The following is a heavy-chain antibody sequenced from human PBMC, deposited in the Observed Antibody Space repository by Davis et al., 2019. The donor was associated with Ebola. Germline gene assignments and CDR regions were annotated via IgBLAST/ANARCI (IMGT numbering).Heavy chain of an antibody. Sequence: SETLSLTCTVSGGSISSYYWSWIRQPPGKGLEWIGYIYYSGSTNYNPSLKSRVTISVDTSKNQFSLKLSSVTAADTAVYYCARPRYCSGGSCYYDWYFDLWGRGTLVTVSS. J-gene: IGHJ2*01. CDR2: IYYSGST. CDR3: ARPRYCSGGSCYYDWYFDL. CDR1: GGSISSYY. D-gene: IGHD2-15*01. V-gene: IGHV4-59*08.